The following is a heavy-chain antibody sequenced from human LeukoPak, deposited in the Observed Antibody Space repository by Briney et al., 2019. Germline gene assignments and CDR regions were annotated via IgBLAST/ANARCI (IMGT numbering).Heavy chain of an antibody. Sequence: ASVEVSCKASGYTFTSYDINWVRQATGQGLGWMGWMNPNSGNTGYAQKFQGRVTMTRNTSISTAYMELSSLRSEGTAVYYCARGRQQWLAYAFDIWGQGTMVTVSS. V-gene: IGHV1-8*01. CDR3: ARGRQQWLAYAFDI. CDR1: GYTFTSYD. J-gene: IGHJ3*02. CDR2: MNPNSGNT. D-gene: IGHD6-19*01.